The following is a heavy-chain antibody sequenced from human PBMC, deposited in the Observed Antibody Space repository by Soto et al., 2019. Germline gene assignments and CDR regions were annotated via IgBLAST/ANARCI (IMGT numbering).Heavy chain of an antibody. CDR1: GYTFTSSG. Sequence: ASVKVSCKASGYTFTSSGISWVRQAPGQGLDWMGWISTDNGNTNYAQHLQGRVSMTTDTSTSTAYMDLRSLRSEDTAVYYCACALGPSYYYGMDVWGQGTTVTVSS. CDR3: ACALGPSYYYGMDV. V-gene: IGHV1-18*01. D-gene: IGHD3-16*01. J-gene: IGHJ6*02. CDR2: ISTDNGNT.